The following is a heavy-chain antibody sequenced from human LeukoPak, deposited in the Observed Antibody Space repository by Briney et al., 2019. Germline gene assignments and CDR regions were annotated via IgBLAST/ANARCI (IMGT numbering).Heavy chain of an antibody. CDR3: ARALYSSSAYWDY. J-gene: IGHJ4*02. CDR2: INPNSGGT. CDR1: GYTFTGNY. D-gene: IGHD6-13*01. V-gene: IGHV1-2*02. Sequence: ASVKVSCKASGYTFTGNYMHWVRQAPGQGLEWMGWINPNSGGTNYAQKFQGRVTMTRDTSISTAYMELSSLRSEDTAVYYCARALYSSSAYWDYWGQGTLVTVSS.